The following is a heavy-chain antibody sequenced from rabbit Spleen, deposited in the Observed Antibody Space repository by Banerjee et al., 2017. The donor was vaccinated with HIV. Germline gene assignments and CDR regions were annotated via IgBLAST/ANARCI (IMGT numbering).Heavy chain of an antibody. CDR1: GVSFSVSSY. CDR3: ARTTYGYDDYADLYYAAMDL. D-gene: IGHD6-1*01. Sequence: QEQLVESGGGLVQPEGSLTLTCKASGVSFSVSSYMCWVRKAPGKGLEWIACIVSGATGNTYYASWAKGRFTISKTSSTTLTLQMTSLTAADTATYFCARTTYGYDDYADLYYAAMDLWGPGTLVTVS. J-gene: IGHJ6*01. CDR2: IVSGATGNT. V-gene: IGHV1S45*01.